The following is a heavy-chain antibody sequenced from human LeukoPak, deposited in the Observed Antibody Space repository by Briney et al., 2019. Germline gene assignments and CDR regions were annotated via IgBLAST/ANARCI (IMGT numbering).Heavy chain of an antibody. CDR3: PKDIGNLFGADDI. CDR2: ISSSSSTI. Sequence: EPGGSLRLSCSASGFTFSSHSMNWVRQTPGKGLEWVSYISSSSSTIYYADSVKGRFTISRDNAKNSLHLQMNSLRAEDTALYYCPKDIGNLFGADDIWGQGTMVTVSS. J-gene: IGHJ3*02. CDR1: GFTFSSHS. V-gene: IGHV3-48*04. D-gene: IGHD3-10*01.